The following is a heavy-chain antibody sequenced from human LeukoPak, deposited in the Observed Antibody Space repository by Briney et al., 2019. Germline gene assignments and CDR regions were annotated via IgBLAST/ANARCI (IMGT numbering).Heavy chain of an antibody. D-gene: IGHD3-9*01. CDR1: GGTFSSYA. Sequence: ASVKVSCKASGGTFSSYAISWVRQAAGKGLEWMGGIIPIFGTANYAQKFQGRVTITADESTSTAYMELSSLRSEDTAVYYCASSLLRYFDWLSPFDYWGQGTLVTVSS. V-gene: IGHV1-69*13. CDR2: IIPIFGTA. J-gene: IGHJ4*02. CDR3: ASSLLRYFDWLSPFDY.